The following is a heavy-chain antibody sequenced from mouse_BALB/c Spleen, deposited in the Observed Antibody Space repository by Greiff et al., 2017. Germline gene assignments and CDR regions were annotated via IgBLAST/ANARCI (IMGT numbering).Heavy chain of an antibody. J-gene: IGHJ3*01. V-gene: IGHV5-9-4*01. D-gene: IGHD3-1*01. CDR3: ARDSSGPFAY. CDR1: GFTFSSYA. CDR2: ISSGGSYT. Sequence: EVKVVESGGGLVKPGGSLKLSCAASGFTFSSYAMSWVRQSPEKRLEWVAEISSGGSYTYYPDTVTGRFTISRDNAKNTLYLEMISLRSEDTAMYYCARDSSGPFAYWGQGTLVTVSA.